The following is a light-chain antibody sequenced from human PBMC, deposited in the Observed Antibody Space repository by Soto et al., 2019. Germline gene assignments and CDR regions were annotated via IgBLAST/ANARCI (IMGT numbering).Light chain of an antibody. Sequence: DIQMTQSPSTLSASVGDRVTITCRASQSISSWLAWYQQKPGKAPKLLIYDASSLERGVPSRFSGIGSGTEFTLTISSLQPDDFATYYCQQYGTFGQGTKVEIK. CDR3: QQYGT. V-gene: IGKV1-5*01. J-gene: IGKJ1*01. CDR2: DAS. CDR1: QSISSW.